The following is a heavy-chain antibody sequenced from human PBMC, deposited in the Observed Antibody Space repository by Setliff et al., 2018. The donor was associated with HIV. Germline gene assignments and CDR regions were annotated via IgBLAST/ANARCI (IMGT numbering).Heavy chain of an antibody. CDR2: INTNTGNP. Sequence: ASVKVSCKASEYSFSSYAMNWVRQAPGQGLEWMGWINTNTGNPTYAQGFTGRFVFSLDTSVSAAFLQISSLKAEDTAVYYCAREYSNWYYYYYYYMDVWGKGTTVTVSS. J-gene: IGHJ6*03. D-gene: IGHD4-4*01. V-gene: IGHV7-4-1*02. CDR1: EYSFSSYA. CDR3: AREYSNWYYYYYYYMDV.